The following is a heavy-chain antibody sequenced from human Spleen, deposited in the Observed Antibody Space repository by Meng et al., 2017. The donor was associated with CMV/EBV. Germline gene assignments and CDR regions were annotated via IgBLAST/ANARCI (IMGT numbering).Heavy chain of an antibody. J-gene: IGHJ4*02. CDR3: AKDAACSSTSCSLGDFDY. CDR2: ISPSSSYI. V-gene: IGHV3-21*04. Sequence: GESLKISCAASGFTFSSYTMNWVRQAPGKGLEWVSSISPSSSYIYYADSVKGRFTISRDNAKNSLSLQMKSLRVEDTAVYYCAKDAACSSTSCSLGDFDYWGQGTLVTVSS. D-gene: IGHD2-2*01. CDR1: GFTFSSYT.